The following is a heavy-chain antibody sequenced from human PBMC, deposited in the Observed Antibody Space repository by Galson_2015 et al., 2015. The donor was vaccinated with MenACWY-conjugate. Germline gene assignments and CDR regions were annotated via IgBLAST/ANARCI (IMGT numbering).Heavy chain of an antibody. CDR2: FNPGDGKT. CDR1: GYTLTDLS. J-gene: IGHJ4*02. Sequence: SVKVSCKVSGYTLTDLSMYWVRQAPGKGLEWMGGFNPGDGKTIYAQRFQVRVTMTEDTSTDTAYMELSSLRSEDTAVYYCAADRRQVRRGWLPYWGQGTLVTVSS. CDR3: AADRRQVRRGWLPY. D-gene: IGHD5-18*01. V-gene: IGHV1-24*01.